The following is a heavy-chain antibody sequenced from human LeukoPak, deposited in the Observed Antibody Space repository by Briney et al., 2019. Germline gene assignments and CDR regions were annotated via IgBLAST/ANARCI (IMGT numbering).Heavy chain of an antibody. CDR3: ARRGSYNDY. J-gene: IGHJ4*02. D-gene: IGHD3-16*01. Sequence: PGGSLRLSCAASGFTFSSYWMHWVRRAPGKGLEWVSYISSSGSTIYYADSVKGRFTISRDNAKNSLYLQMNSLRAEDTAVYYCARRGSYNDYWGQGTLVTVSS. CDR1: GFTFSSYW. V-gene: IGHV3-48*04. CDR2: ISSSGSTI.